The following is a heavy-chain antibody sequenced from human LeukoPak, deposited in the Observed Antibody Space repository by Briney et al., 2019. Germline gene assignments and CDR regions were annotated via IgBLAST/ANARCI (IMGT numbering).Heavy chain of an antibody. Sequence: RGASVKVSCKASGYTFTSYGISWVRQAPGQGLEWMGWINPNSGGTNYAQKFQGRVTMTRDTSISTAYMELSRLRSDDTAVYYCARTPVLGPPRVSYFDYWGQGPLVTVSS. J-gene: IGHJ4*02. CDR1: GYTFTSYG. CDR3: ARTPVLGPPRVSYFDY. V-gene: IGHV1-2*02. CDR2: INPNSGGT. D-gene: IGHD3-3*02.